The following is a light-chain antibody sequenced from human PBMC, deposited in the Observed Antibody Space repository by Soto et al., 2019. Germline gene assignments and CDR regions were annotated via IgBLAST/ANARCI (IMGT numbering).Light chain of an antibody. CDR1: SSDVGSYNL. CDR2: EVS. J-gene: IGLJ3*02. Sequence: QSVLTQPASVSGSPGQSITISCTGTSSDVGSYNLVSWYQQHPGKAPKLMIYEVSKRPSGVSNRFSGSKSGNTASLTTSGLQAEDEADYYCCSYAGSSTWVFGGGTKSPS. V-gene: IGLV2-23*02. CDR3: CSYAGSSTWV.